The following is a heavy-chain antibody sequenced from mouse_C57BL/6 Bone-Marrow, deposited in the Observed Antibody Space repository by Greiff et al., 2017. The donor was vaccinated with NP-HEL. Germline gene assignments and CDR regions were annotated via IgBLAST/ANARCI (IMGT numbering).Heavy chain of an antibody. CDR2: ISYDGSN. Sequence: ESGPGLVKPSQSLSLTCSVTGYSITSGYYWNWIRQFPGNKLEWMGYISYDGSNNYNPSLKNRISITRDPSKNQFFLKLNSVTTEDTATCYCARGSSSAWFAYWGQGTLVTVSA. V-gene: IGHV3-6*01. D-gene: IGHD1-1*01. J-gene: IGHJ3*01. CDR3: ARGSSSAWFAY. CDR1: GYSITSGYY.